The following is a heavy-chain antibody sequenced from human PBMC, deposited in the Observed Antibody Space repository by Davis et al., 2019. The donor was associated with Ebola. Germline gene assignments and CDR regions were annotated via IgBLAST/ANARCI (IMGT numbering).Heavy chain of an antibody. CDR2: IYHSGNT. V-gene: IGHV4-39*07. J-gene: IGHJ4*02. CDR3: ARSGSGGWHGSFDY. D-gene: IGHD6-19*01. CDR1: GCSISSSSYY. Sequence: PSETLSLTCTVSGCSISSSSYYWGWIRQRPGKGLAWLGSIYHSGNTYYNPSLRSRVTMSVDTSTNQFSLKLSSVTAADTAVYYCARSGSGGWHGSFDYWGQGTLVTVSS.